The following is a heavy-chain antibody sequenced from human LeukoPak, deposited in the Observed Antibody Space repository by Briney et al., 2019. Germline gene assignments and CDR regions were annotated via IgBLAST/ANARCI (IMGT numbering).Heavy chain of an antibody. J-gene: IGHJ4*02. CDR2: ISSSSYI. CDR1: GFTFSSYS. V-gene: IGHV3-21*01. CDR3: ARGFGTYDSSGYYYPYYFDY. Sequence: GGSLRLSCAASGFTFSSYSMNWVRQAPGKGLEWVSSISSSSYIYYADSVKGRFTISRGNAKNSLYLQMNSLRAEDTAVYYCARGFGTYDSSGYYYPYYFDYWGQGTLVTVSS. D-gene: IGHD3-22*01.